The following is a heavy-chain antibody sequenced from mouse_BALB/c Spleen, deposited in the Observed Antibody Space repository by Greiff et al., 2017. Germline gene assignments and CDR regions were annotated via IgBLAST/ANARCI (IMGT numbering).Heavy chain of an antibody. Sequence: VKLVESGPGLVAPSQSLSITCTVSGFSLTGYGVNWVRQPPGKGLEWLGMIWGDGSTDYNSALKSRLSISKDNSKSQVFLKMNSLQTDDTARYYCARAHYYGSSYGYFDYWGQGTTLTVSS. J-gene: IGHJ2*01. CDR3: ARAHYYGSSYGYFDY. D-gene: IGHD1-1*01. CDR2: IWGDGST. CDR1: GFSLTGYG. V-gene: IGHV2-6-7*01.